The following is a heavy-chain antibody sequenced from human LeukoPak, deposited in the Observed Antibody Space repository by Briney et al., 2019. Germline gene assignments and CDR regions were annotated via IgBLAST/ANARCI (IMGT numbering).Heavy chain of an antibody. CDR3: ARGHPHYYDSSGYYRYYFDY. CDR1: GGTLSSYA. CDR2: IIPIFGTA. D-gene: IGHD3-22*01. J-gene: IGHJ4*02. Sequence: ASVKVSCKASGGTLSSYAISWVRQAPGQGLEWMGGIIPIFGTANYAQKFQGRVTITADESTSTAYMELSSLRSEDTAVYYCARGHPHYYDSSGYYRYYFDYWGQGTLVTVSS. V-gene: IGHV1-69*01.